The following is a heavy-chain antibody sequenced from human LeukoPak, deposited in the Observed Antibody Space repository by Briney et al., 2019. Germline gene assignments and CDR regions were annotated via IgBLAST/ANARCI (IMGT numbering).Heavy chain of an antibody. J-gene: IGHJ4*02. Sequence: SVKVSLKASGGTFSSYAISWVRQAPGQGLEWMGRIIPILGIANYAQKFQGRVTITADKSTSTAYMELSSLRSEDTAVYYCARDIGGSYPAADYWGQGTLVTVSS. CDR2: IIPILGIA. V-gene: IGHV1-69*04. CDR3: ARDIGGSYPAADY. CDR1: GGTFSSYA. D-gene: IGHD1-26*01.